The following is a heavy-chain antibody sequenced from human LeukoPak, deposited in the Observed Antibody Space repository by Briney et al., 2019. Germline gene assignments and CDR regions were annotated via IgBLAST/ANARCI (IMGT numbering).Heavy chain of an antibody. D-gene: IGHD3-22*01. CDR2: IKSKTDGGTT. J-gene: IGHJ4*02. V-gene: IGHV3-15*01. CDR3: TTAGYYYDSSGYYPFDY. CDR1: GFTFGDYA. Sequence: GGSLRLSCTASGFTFGDYAMSWVRQAPGKGLEWVGRIKSKTDGGTTDYAAPVKGRFTISRDDSKNTLYPQMNSLKTEDTAVYYCTTAGYYYDSSGYYPFDYWGQGTLVTVSS.